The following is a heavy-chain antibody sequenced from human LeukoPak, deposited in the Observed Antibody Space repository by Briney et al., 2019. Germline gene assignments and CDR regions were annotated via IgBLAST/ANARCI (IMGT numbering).Heavy chain of an antibody. Sequence: PGGSLRLSCAASGFTVSSNYMSWVRQAPGKGLEWVSVIYSGGSTYYADSVKGRFTISRDNAKNSLYLQMNSLRAEDTAVYYCASFPWDLRPTWGQGTLVSVAS. J-gene: IGHJ4*02. CDR1: GFTVSSNY. CDR3: ASFPWDLRPT. CDR2: IYSGGST. V-gene: IGHV3-53*01. D-gene: IGHD1-26*01.